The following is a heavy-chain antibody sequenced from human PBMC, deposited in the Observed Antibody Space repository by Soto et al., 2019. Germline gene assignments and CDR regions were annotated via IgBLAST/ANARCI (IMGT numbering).Heavy chain of an antibody. V-gene: IGHV3-23*01. J-gene: IGHJ4*02. CDR3: AKRYHTTTSCFDY. D-gene: IGHD2-2*01. CDR1: GFTFNSYA. Sequence: EVQLLESGGGLVQPGGSLRLSCAASGFTFNSYAMSWVRQAPGKGLEWVSITSGGGGTTYYADSVKGRFAISRDNSKNTLYLEMNSLRAEDTAVYFCAKRYHTTTSCFDYCGQGTLVTVSS. CDR2: TSGGGGTT.